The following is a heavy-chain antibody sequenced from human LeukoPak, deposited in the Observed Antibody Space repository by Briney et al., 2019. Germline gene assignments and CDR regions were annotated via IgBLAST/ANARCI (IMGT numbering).Heavy chain of an antibody. J-gene: IGHJ5*02. V-gene: IGHV4-61*02. D-gene: IGHD6-13*01. CDR1: GGSISSGSYY. CDR2: IYTSGST. CDR3: ARKGYSYGYTLYSSSWYDWFGP. Sequence: SETLSLTCTVSGGSISSGSYYWSWIRQPAGKGLEWIGRIYTSGSTNYNPSLKSRVTISVDTSKNQFSLKLSSVTAADTAVYYCARKGYSYGYTLYSSSWYDWFGPWGQGTLVTVSS.